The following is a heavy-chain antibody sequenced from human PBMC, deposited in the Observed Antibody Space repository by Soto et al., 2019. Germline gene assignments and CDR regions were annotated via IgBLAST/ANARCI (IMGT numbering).Heavy chain of an antibody. CDR3: ARSRYSSSYNWFDP. Sequence: PSETLSLTCTVSGGSISSYYWSWIRQPAGKGLEWIGRIYTSGSTNYNPSLKSRVTMSVDTSKNQFSLKLSSVTAADTAVYYCARSRYSSSYNWFDPWGQGTLVTVSS. D-gene: IGHD6-6*01. V-gene: IGHV4-4*07. J-gene: IGHJ5*02. CDR1: GGSISSYY. CDR2: IYTSGST.